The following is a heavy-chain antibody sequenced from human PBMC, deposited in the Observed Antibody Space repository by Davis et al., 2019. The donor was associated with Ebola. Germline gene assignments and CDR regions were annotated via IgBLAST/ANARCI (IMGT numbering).Heavy chain of an antibody. D-gene: IGHD6-13*01. Sequence: GESLKISCAASGFTFSSYGMHWVRQAPGKGLEWVAVIWYDGSNKYYADSVKGRFTISRDNSKNTLYLQMNSLRAEDTALYYCAKDISPAAAGTYYYYGMDVWGQGTTVTVSS. CDR1: GFTFSSYG. CDR3: AKDISPAAAGTYYYYGMDV. J-gene: IGHJ6*02. V-gene: IGHV3-30*02. CDR2: IWYDGSNK.